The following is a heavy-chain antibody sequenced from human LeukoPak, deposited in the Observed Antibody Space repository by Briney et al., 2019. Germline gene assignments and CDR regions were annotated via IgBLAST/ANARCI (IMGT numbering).Heavy chain of an antibody. Sequence: SETLSLTCTVSGGSISSGGYYWSWIRQHPGKGLEWIGYIYYSGSTYCNPSLKSRVTISVYTSKNQFSLKLSSVTAADTAVYYCARGSGCSSTSCYTYWFDPWGQGTLVTVSS. J-gene: IGHJ5*02. CDR1: GGSISSGGYY. D-gene: IGHD2-2*02. CDR3: ARGSGCSSTSCYTYWFDP. CDR2: IYYSGST. V-gene: IGHV4-31*03.